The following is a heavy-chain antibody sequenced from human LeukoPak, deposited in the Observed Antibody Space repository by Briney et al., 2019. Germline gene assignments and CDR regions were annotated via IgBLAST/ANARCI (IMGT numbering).Heavy chain of an antibody. D-gene: IGHD2-15*01. CDR3: ARDWSPRYCSGGSCSPNWFDP. CDR1: GFTFSSYS. CDR2: IDFTSRYI. V-gene: IGHV3-21*01. Sequence: GGSLRLSCAASGFTFSSYSMNWVRQAPGKGLEWVSSIDFTSRYIYYADSVKGRFAISRDNAKNSLYLQMNSLRAEDTAVYYCARDWSPRYCSGGSCSPNWFDPWGQGTLVTVSS. J-gene: IGHJ5*02.